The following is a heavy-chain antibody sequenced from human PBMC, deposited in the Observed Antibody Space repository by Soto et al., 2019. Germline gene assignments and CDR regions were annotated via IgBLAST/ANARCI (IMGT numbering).Heavy chain of an antibody. CDR1: GFTFSSYG. Sequence: QVQLVESGGGVVQPGRSLRLSCAVSGFTFSSYGMHWVRQAPGKGLEWVAHISYDGSNEHYVDSVKGRFTISRDNSKNTRYLQMNSLRDEDTAVYRRLSDTSYFDMSVYYTFDYWGQGTLVTVSS. CDR3: LSDTSYFDMSVYYTFDY. V-gene: IGHV3-30*03. D-gene: IGHD3-22*01. J-gene: IGHJ4*02. CDR2: ISYDGSNE.